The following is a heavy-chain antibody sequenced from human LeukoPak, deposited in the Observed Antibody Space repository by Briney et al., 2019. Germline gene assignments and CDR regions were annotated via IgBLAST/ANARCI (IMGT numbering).Heavy chain of an antibody. D-gene: IGHD3-10*01. CDR3: AGSYYNVFDY. CDR2: IWYDGSNK. Sequence: GGSLRLSCAASGFTFSNYDMHWVRQAPGKGLEWVALIWYDGSNKYYADSVKGRFTISRDNSKNTLYLQMNSLRAEDTAVYYCAGSYYNVFDYWGRGTLVTVSS. V-gene: IGHV3-33*01. CDR1: GFTFSNYD. J-gene: IGHJ4*02.